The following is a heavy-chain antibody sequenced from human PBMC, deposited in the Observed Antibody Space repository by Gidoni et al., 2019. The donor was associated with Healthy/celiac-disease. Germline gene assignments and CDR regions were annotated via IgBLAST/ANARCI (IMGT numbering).Heavy chain of an antibody. CDR2: IFSNAEK. D-gene: IGHD5-18*01. V-gene: IGHV2-26*01. Sequence: QVTLKESGPVLVKPTETLTLTCAVSGFSLSNARMGVSWIRQPPGKPLVWLAHIFSNAEKSYSTPLKSRLTISKDTSKSQVVLTMTNMDPVDTATYYCARMVVDTAMVTHWYFDLWGRGTLVTVSS. CDR3: ARMVVDTAMVTHWYFDL. CDR1: GFSLSNARMG. J-gene: IGHJ2*01.